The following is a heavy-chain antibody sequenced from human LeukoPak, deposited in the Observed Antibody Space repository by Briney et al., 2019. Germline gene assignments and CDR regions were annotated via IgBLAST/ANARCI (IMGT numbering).Heavy chain of an antibody. V-gene: IGHV4-61*02. J-gene: IGHJ4*02. D-gene: IGHD3-16*01. Sequence: SQTLSLTCTVSGGSISSGSYYWSWIRQPAGKGLEWIGRIYTSGSTTYNPSLKSRVTISVDTSKNQFSLKLSSVTAADTAVYYCARVPRLGGYYFDYWGQGTLVTVSS. CDR3: ARVPRLGGYYFDY. CDR1: GGSISSGSYY. CDR2: IYTSGST.